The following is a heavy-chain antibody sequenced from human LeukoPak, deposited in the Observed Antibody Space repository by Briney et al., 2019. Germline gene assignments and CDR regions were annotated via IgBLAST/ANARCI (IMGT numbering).Heavy chain of an antibody. Sequence: SVKVSCKASGGTFSSYAISWVRQAPGQGLEWMGGIIPIFGTANYAQKFQGRVTITTDESTSTAYIELSSLRSEDTAVYYCASLEWLSGADYDAFDIWGQGTMVTVSS. V-gene: IGHV1-69*05. J-gene: IGHJ3*02. CDR1: GGTFSSYA. CDR2: IIPIFGTA. D-gene: IGHD3-3*01. CDR3: ASLEWLSGADYDAFDI.